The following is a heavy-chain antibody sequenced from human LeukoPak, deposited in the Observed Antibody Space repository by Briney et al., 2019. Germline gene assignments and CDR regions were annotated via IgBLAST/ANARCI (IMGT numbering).Heavy chain of an antibody. CDR2: INHSGST. CDR3: ARVLVYSNYVRVSGWFDP. CDR1: GGSFSGYY. D-gene: IGHD4-11*01. Sequence: PSETLSLTSAVSGGSFSGYYWSWIRQPPGKGLEWIGEINHSGSTNYTPSLKSRVTISVDTSKNQFSLKLSSVTAADTAVYYCARVLVYSNYVRVSGWFDPWGQGTLVTVSS. V-gene: IGHV4-34*01. J-gene: IGHJ5*02.